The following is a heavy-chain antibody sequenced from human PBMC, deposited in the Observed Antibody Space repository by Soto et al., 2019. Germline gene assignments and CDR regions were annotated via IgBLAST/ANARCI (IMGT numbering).Heavy chain of an antibody. CDR2: IYYSGST. CDR1: GGSISSYY. CDR3: ARAKQQLVHPCWFDP. V-gene: IGHV4-59*01. D-gene: IGHD6-13*01. Sequence: SETLSLTCTVSGGSISSYYWSWIRQPPGKGLEWIGYIYYSGSTNYNPSLKSRVTISVDTSKNQFSLKLSSVTAADTAVYYCARAKQQLVHPCWFDPWGQGTLVTVSS. J-gene: IGHJ5*02.